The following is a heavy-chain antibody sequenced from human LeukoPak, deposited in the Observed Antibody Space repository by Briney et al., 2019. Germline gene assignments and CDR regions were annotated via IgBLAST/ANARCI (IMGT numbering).Heavy chain of an antibody. CDR3: AKAQQPSYYDYVWGSYRYTEYFDY. J-gene: IGHJ4*02. CDR2: IYYSGCT. V-gene: IGHV4-39*01. Sequence: SETLSLTCTVSGGSISSSSYYWGWIRQPPGKGLEWIGSIYYSGCTYYNPSLKSRVTISVDTSKNQFSLKLSSVTAADTAVYYCAKAQQPSYYDYVWGSYRYTEYFDYWGQGTLVTVSS. CDR1: GGSISSSSYY. D-gene: IGHD3-16*02.